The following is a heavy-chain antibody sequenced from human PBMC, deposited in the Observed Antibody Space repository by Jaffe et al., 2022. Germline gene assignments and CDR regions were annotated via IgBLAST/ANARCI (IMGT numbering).Heavy chain of an antibody. CDR2: IRSKAYGGTT. Sequence: EVQLVESGGGLVQPGRSLRLSCTASGFTFGDYAMSWVRQAPGKGLEWVGFIRSKAYGGTTEYAASVKGRFTISRDDSKSIAYLQMNSLKTEDTAVYYCTTDSSGYPYYFDYWGQGTLVTVSS. D-gene: IGHD3-22*01. V-gene: IGHV3-49*04. CDR1: GFTFGDYA. CDR3: TTDSSGYPYYFDY. J-gene: IGHJ4*02.